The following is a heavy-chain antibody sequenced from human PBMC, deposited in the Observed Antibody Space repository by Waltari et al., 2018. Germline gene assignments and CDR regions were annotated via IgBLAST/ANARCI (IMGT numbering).Heavy chain of an antibody. CDR2: IIRIFGTA. CDR3: ARRPERRSMGYYGMDV. D-gene: IGHD1-1*01. V-gene: IGHV1-69*01. Sequence: QVQLVQSGAEVKKPGSSVKVSCKVSGGTFSSYAISWVRQAPGQGLEWMGGIIRIFGTANYAQKFQGRVTITADESTGTAYMELSSLRSEDTAVYYCARRPERRSMGYYGMDVWGQGTTVTVSS. J-gene: IGHJ6*02. CDR1: GGTFSSYA.